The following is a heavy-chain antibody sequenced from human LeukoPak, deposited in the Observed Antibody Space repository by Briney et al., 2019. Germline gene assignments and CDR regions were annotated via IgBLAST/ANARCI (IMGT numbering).Heavy chain of an antibody. CDR3: ARYRGVYYDSPGRLSRQRNWFDP. Sequence: SETLSLTCAVYGGSFSGYYWSWIRQPPGKGLEWIGEINHSGSTNYNPSLKSRVTRSVDTSKNQLSLKLSSVTAAATAVYYCARYRGVYYDSPGRLSRQRNWFDPWGQGTLVTVSS. CDR2: INHSGST. D-gene: IGHD3-3*01. CDR1: GGSFSGYY. J-gene: IGHJ5*02. V-gene: IGHV4-34*01.